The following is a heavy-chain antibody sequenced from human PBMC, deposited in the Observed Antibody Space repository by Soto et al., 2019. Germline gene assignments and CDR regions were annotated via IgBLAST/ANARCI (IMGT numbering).Heavy chain of an antibody. CDR1: GYSFTSYW. J-gene: IGHJ6*02. V-gene: IGHV5-51*01. CDR2: IYPGDSDT. CDR3: ALHLVYCSGGSCYMGGYYSGMDV. D-gene: IGHD2-15*01. Sequence: PGESLKISCKGSGYSFTSYWIGWVRQMPGKGLKWMGIIYPGDSDTRYSPSFQGQVTISADKSISTAYLKWSSLKASDNAMHYCALHLVYCSGGSCYMGGYYSGMDVWSQGTTVTVSS.